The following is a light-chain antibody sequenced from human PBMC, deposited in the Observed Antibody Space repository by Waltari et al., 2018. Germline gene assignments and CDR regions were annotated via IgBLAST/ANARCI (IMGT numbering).Light chain of an antibody. Sequence: EIMLTQSPATLSLSPGERATLSCRASQTVSTYLAWYQQKPGQAPRLLIFDASSRANGIPAKFSGSGSGTDFTLTVSNLEPEDFAVYYCQQRANWPYTFGQGTRVEI. V-gene: IGKV3-11*01. CDR3: QQRANWPYT. J-gene: IGKJ2*01. CDR1: QTVSTY. CDR2: DAS.